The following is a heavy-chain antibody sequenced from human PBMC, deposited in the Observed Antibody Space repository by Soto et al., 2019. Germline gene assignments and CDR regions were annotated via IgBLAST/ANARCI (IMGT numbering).Heavy chain of an antibody. D-gene: IGHD2-8*01. CDR1: GYSFTSYW. Sequence: PGESLKISCKGSGYSFTSYWISWVRQMPGKGLEWMGMIDPSDSDTKYSPSFQGHVTISADKSMSSAYLQWSSLKASDTGMYYCARHCSTSLYGEYSGQGTQVSVAS. J-gene: IGHJ4*02. CDR3: ARHCSTSLYGEY. V-gene: IGHV5-10-1*01. CDR2: IDPSDSDT.